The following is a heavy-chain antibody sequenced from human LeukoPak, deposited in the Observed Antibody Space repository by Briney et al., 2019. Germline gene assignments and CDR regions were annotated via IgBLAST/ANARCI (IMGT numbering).Heavy chain of an antibody. D-gene: IGHD6-19*01. CDR2: INPNSGGT. Sequence: ASVKVSCKASGYTFTGYYMHWVRQAPGQGLEWMGWINPNSGGTNYAQKFQGRVTMTRDTSISTAYMELSRLRSDDTAVYYCARDGTQYSSGWYFGYWGQGTLVTVSS. J-gene: IGHJ4*02. V-gene: IGHV1-2*02. CDR1: GYTFTGYY. CDR3: ARDGTQYSSGWYFGY.